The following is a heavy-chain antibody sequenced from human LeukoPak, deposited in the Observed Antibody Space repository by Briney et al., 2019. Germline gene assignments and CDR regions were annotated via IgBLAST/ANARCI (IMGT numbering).Heavy chain of an antibody. CDR2: INHSGST. CDR3: ARGRKTGTTSFDY. D-gene: IGHD1-14*01. CDR1: GGSFSGYY. V-gene: IGHV4-34*01. J-gene: IGHJ4*02. Sequence: ASETLSLTCAVYGGSFSGYYWSWIRHPPGKGLEWIGEINHSGSTNYNPSLKSRGTISVDTSKTQFSLKLSSVTAADTAVYYCARGRKTGTTSFDYWGQGTLVTVSS.